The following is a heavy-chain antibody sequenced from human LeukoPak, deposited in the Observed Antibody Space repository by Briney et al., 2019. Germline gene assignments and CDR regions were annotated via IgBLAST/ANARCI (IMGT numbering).Heavy chain of an antibody. CDR1: GFSLSSYA. CDR3: ARDQDGVWFGELGAFDI. J-gene: IGHJ3*02. Sequence: GGSLRLSCAASGFSLSSYAMNWVRQAPGKGLEWISYISHSGSTLSYADSVKGRFTISRDNAKNSLYLQMNSLRAEDTAVYYCARDQDGVWFGELGAFDIWGQGTMVSVSS. V-gene: IGHV3-48*03. CDR2: ISHSGSTL. D-gene: IGHD3-10*01.